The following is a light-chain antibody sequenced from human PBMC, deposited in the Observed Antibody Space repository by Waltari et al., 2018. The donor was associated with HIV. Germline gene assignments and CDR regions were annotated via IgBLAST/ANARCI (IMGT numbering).Light chain of an antibody. V-gene: IGLV1-40*01. Sequence: QSVLTQPPSVSGAPGQRVTIPCTGSRSNIRAGYDVHRYQQLPGTAPKLLIYGNSNRPSGVPDRFSGSKSGTSASLAITGLQAEDEADYYCQSYDSSLHVVFGGGTKLTVL. CDR2: GNS. J-gene: IGLJ2*01. CDR3: QSYDSSLHVV. CDR1: RSNIRAGYD.